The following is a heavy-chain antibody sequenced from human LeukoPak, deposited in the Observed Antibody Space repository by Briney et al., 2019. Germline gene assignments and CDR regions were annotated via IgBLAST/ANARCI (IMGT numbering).Heavy chain of an antibody. CDR2: INYSGST. J-gene: IGHJ4*02. D-gene: IGHD3-22*01. V-gene: IGHV4-34*01. CDR3: ASLRGASYYYDSSGYLGY. Sequence: SETLSLTCAVYGGSFSGYYWSWIRQPPGKGLEWIGEINYSGSTNYKPSLKSRVTISVDTSKNQFPLKLNSVTAADTAVYYCASLRGASYYYDSSGYLGYWGQGTLVTVSS. CDR1: GGSFSGYY.